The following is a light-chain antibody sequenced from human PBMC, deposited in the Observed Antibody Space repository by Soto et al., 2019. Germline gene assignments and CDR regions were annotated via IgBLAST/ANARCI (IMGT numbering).Light chain of an antibody. V-gene: IGKV3-11*01. CDR3: QQRSNWQVT. CDR1: QSVSSY. Sequence: EIVLTQSPATLSLSPGERATLSCRASQSVSSYLAWYQQKPGQPPRLLIYDASNRATGIPARFSGSGSGTAFTLTISSLEPEDFAVYYCQQRSNWQVTFGQGTRLEI. CDR2: DAS. J-gene: IGKJ5*01.